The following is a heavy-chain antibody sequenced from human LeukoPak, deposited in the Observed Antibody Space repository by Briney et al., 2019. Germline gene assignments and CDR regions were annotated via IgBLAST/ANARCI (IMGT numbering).Heavy chain of an antibody. CDR3: ARVPGVEDAFDI. CDR2: INPNSGGT. V-gene: IGHV1-2*02. D-gene: IGHD3-3*01. J-gene: IGHJ3*02. Sequence: ASVKVSCKASGYTFTGYYMHWVRQAPGQGLEWMGWINPNSGGTNYAQKFQGRVTMTRDTSISTAYMELSRLRSDDTAVYYCARVPGVEDAFDIWGQGTMVTVSS. CDR1: GYTFTGYY.